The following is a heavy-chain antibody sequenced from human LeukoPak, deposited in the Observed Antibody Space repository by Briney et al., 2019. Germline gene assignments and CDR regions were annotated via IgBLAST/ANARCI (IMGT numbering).Heavy chain of an antibody. J-gene: IGHJ4*02. CDR1: GFTFSPYW. D-gene: IGHD4-23*01. Sequence: GGSLRLSCAASGFTFSPYWMSWVRQAPGKVLEWVANINQDGSEKYYVDSVKGRFTISRDNAKNSLYLQMNSLRAEDTAVYFCVRAIGSNTLWGQGTLVTVSS. CDR3: VRAIGSNTL. V-gene: IGHV3-7*01. CDR2: INQDGSEK.